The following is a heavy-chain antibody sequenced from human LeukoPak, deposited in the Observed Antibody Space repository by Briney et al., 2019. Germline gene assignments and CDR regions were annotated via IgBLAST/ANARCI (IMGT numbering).Heavy chain of an antibody. V-gene: IGHV4-34*01. Sequence: SETLSLTCAVYGGSFSGYYWSWIRQPPAKGLEWIGEINHSGIPNYNPSLKSRVTISVDTSKNQFSLKLSSVTAADTAVYYCARPSVRGSPMAAAGARNWFDPWGQGTLVTVSS. J-gene: IGHJ5*02. CDR2: INHSGIP. CDR3: ARPSVRGSPMAAAGARNWFDP. D-gene: IGHD6-13*01. CDR1: GGSFSGYY.